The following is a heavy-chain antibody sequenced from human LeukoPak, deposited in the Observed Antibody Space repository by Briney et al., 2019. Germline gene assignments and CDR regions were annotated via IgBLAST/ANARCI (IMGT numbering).Heavy chain of an antibody. CDR1: GFTVSSNY. V-gene: IGHV3-53*01. CDR3: ARVSDVIGATSYYFDY. Sequence: GGSLRLSCAASGFTVSSNYMSWVRQAPGKGLEWVSVIYSGGSTYYADSVKGRFTISRDNSKNTLYLQMNSLRAEDTAVYYCARVSDVIGATSYYFDYWGQGTLVTVSS. CDR2: IYSGGST. J-gene: IGHJ4*02. D-gene: IGHD3-16*02.